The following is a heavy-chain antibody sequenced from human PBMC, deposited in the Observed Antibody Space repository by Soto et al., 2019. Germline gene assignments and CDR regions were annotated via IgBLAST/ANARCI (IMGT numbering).Heavy chain of an antibody. CDR2: IYPGDSDT. CDR3: ARLELFNYGMDV. V-gene: IGHV5-51*01. D-gene: IGHD1-7*01. Sequence: GASVKVSCKASGGTFSSFTSYWIGWVRQMPGKGLEWMGIIYPGDSDTRYSPSFQGQVTISADKSISTAYLQWSSLKASDTAMYYCARLELFNYGMDVWGQGTTVTVSS. CDR1: GGTFSSFTSYW. J-gene: IGHJ6*02.